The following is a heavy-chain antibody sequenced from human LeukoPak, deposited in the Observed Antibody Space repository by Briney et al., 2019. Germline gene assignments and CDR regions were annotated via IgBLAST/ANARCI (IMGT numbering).Heavy chain of an antibody. Sequence: PSETLSLTCTVSGGSISSYYWSWIRQPPGKGLEWIGYIYTSGSTNYNPSLKSRVTISVDTSKNQFSLKLSSVTAADTAVYYCARLGHTTLRAAAVGRAVYYYYYMDVWGKGTTVTVSS. J-gene: IGHJ6*03. D-gene: IGHD6-13*01. CDR3: ARLGHTTLRAAAVGRAVYYYYYMDV. V-gene: IGHV4-4*09. CDR1: GGSISSYY. CDR2: IYTSGST.